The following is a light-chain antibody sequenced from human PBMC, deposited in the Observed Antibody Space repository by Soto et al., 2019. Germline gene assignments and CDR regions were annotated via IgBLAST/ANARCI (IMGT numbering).Light chain of an antibody. CDR2: GAS. V-gene: IGKV3-20*01. CDR3: QQYSGSPLT. J-gene: IGKJ4*01. Sequence: ENVLTQSPGTLSLSPGERANLSCRASKSISGSKLAWYQQKPGQAPRLLIYGASSRATGIPDRFSGSGSGTDFTLTISSLEPEEFALYFCQQYSGSPLTFGGGTKVDIK. CDR1: KSISGSK.